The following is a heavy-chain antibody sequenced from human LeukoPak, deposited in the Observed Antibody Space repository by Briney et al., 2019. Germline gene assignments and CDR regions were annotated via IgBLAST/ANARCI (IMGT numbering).Heavy chain of an antibody. D-gene: IGHD3-10*01. J-gene: IGHJ4*02. Sequence: AASVKVSCKVSGYTLTELSMHWVRQAPGQGLEWMGIINPSGGSTSYAQKFQGRVTMTRDTSTSTVYMELSSLRSEDTAVYYCARDRGGNGATFDYWGQGTLVTVSS. CDR2: INPSGGST. V-gene: IGHV1-46*01. CDR1: GYTLTELS. CDR3: ARDRGGNGATFDY.